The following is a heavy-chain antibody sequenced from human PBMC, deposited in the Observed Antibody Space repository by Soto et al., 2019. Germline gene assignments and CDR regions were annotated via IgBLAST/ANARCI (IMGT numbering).Heavy chain of an antibody. CDR2: IDPSDSQT. CDR3: ARQIYDSDTGPNFQYYFDS. Sequence: GESLKISCKGSGYSFAGYWIPWVRQKRGKGLEWMGRIDPSDSQTYYSPSFRGHVTISVTKSITTVFLQWSSLRASDTAMYHCARQIYDSDTGPNFQYYFDSWGQGTPVTVSS. V-gene: IGHV5-10-1*01. J-gene: IGHJ4*02. D-gene: IGHD3-22*01. CDR1: GYSFAGYW.